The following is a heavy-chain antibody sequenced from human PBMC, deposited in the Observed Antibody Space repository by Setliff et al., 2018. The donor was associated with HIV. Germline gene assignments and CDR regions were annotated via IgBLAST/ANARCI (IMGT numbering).Heavy chain of an antibody. CDR1: GFSLSNSG. Sequence: GGSLRLSCAASGFSLSNSGMTWVRQAPGGGLECVATIRFDGAVTEYVDSVKGRFTISRDTSKNTLYLQMRNLRAEDTAVYYCAKNPAGFDDSSGYYYGNEYFQHWGQGTLVTVSS. CDR3: AKNPAGFDDSSGYYYGNEYFQH. D-gene: IGHD3-22*01. J-gene: IGHJ1*01. CDR2: IRFDGAVT. V-gene: IGHV3-23*01.